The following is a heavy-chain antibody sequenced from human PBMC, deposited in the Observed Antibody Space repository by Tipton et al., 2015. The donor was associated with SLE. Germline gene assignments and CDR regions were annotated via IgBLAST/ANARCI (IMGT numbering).Heavy chain of an antibody. Sequence: SLRLSCTTSGFTFTTYAMHWVRQAPGKGLEWVAVISYDGSNKYYADSVKGRFSISRDNSKSTLYLQMNSLRAEDTAVYYCARRSGTWGDYYYYGMDVWGQGTTVTVSS. CDR3: ARRSGTWGDYYYYGMDV. V-gene: IGHV3-30*04. D-gene: IGHD1-26*01. CDR2: ISYDGSNK. CDR1: GFTFTTYA. J-gene: IGHJ6*02.